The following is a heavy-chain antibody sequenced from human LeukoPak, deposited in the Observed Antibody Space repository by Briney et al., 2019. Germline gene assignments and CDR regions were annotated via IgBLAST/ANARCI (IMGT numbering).Heavy chain of an antibody. Sequence: NPSVTLSLTCTVSGGSISSYYWSWIRQPAGMGLEWLGRIYTSGSTNYNPSLKSRVTMSVDTSKNQFSLKLSSVTAADTAVYYCAREVRSSGYSLDYWGQGTLVTVSS. CDR3: AREVRSSGYSLDY. CDR2: IYTSGST. J-gene: IGHJ4*02. D-gene: IGHD3-22*01. V-gene: IGHV4-4*07. CDR1: GGSISSYY.